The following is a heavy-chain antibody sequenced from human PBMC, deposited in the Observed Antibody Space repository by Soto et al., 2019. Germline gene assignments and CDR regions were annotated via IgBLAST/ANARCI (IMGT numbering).Heavy chain of an antibody. V-gene: IGHV3-74*01. J-gene: IGHJ4*02. CDR2: INSDGSAT. D-gene: IGHD3-3*01. Sequence: GGSLRLSCAASGFTFNTHWMHWVRQAPGKGLVWVSRINSDGSATSHAESVKGRFTISRDNAKNTLYLHMNSLRAEDSAVYYCARGWVEGLSRQPPSDFWGQGTLVTVSS. CDR3: ARGWVEGLSRQPPSDF. CDR1: GFTFNTHW.